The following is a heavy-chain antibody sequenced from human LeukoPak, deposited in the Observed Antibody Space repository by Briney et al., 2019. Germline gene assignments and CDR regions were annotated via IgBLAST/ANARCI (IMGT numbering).Heavy chain of an antibody. J-gene: IGHJ6*03. CDR3: AKDRTAALYYYYMDV. Sequence: PGGSLRLSCAASGFTVSSNYMSWVRQAPGKGLEWVSVIYSGGSTYYADSVKGRFTISRDNSKNTLYLQMNSLRAEDTAVYYCAKDRTAALYYYYMDVWGKGTTVTVSS. CDR1: GFTVSSNY. CDR2: IYSGGST. D-gene: IGHD6-13*01. V-gene: IGHV3-66*01.